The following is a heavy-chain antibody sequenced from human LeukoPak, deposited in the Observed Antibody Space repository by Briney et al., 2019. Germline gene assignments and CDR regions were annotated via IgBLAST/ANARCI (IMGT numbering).Heavy chain of an antibody. CDR2: IYYSGST. D-gene: IGHD3-10*01. CDR1: GGSISSYY. Sequence: SETLSLTCTVSGGSISSYYWRWLRQPPGKGLEWIGYIYYSGSTNYNPSLKSRVTISVDTSKNQFSLKLSSVTAADTAVYYCARALGGYYYYMDVWRKGTTATISS. CDR3: ARALGGYYYYMDV. J-gene: IGHJ6*03. V-gene: IGHV4-59*01.